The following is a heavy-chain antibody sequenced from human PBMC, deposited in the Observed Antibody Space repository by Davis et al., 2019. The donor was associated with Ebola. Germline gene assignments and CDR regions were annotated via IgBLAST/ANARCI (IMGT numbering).Heavy chain of an antibody. V-gene: IGHV1-8*01. CDR3: ARDLGMVKSYYFDY. J-gene: IGHJ4*02. CDR1: GYTFTNYD. Sequence: AASVKVSCKTSGYTFTNYDVNWVRQAPGQGLEWMGWMNPNSGNTGYAEKFQGRVTMTKDTSMTTAYMELRSLRSDDTAVYYCARDLGMVKSYYFDYWGQGTLVTVSS. D-gene: IGHD5-18*01. CDR2: MNPNSGNT.